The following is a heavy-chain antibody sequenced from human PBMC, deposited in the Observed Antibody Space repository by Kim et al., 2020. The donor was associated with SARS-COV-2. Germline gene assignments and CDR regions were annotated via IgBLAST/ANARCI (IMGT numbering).Heavy chain of an antibody. CDR1: AFTFSSYW. D-gene: IGHD2-15*01. CDR3: AGGYSGYGGYCRGGSCYGAFDI. Sequence: GGSLRLSCAASAFTFSSYWMSWVRQAPGNGLECVANIKQDGSEKSYVDSLKGRFTISRDNAKNSLYSQMYGLSAEDTAAYYRAGGYSGYGGYCRGGSCYGAFDIWGQGTMVTVPS. J-gene: IGHJ3*02. V-gene: IGHV3-7*01. CDR2: IKQDGSEK.